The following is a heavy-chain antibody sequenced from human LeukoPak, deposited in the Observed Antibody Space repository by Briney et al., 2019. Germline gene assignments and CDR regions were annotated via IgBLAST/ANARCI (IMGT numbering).Heavy chain of an antibody. CDR3: ARATLRGDPFDF. V-gene: IGHV4-31*03. CDR2: IFTSGNT. J-gene: IGHJ4*02. Sequence: TLSLTCTVSGDSISSGGYYWTWIRQHPGTGLEWIGNIFTSGNTYYNPSLKGRVFTSVDTSKSQFSLRLTSVTAADTAVYYCARATLRGDPFDFWGQGIQVTVSS. D-gene: IGHD2-21*02. CDR1: GDSISSGGYY.